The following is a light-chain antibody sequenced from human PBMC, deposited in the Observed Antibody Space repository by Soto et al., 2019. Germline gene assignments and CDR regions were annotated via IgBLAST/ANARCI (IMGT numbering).Light chain of an antibody. CDR3: QQYNRYSGT. Sequence: DIQMTQSPSTLSASLGDRVTITCRASQSISSWLAWYQQKPGKAPKLLIYDASSLESGVPSRFSGSGSGTEFTLTISSLQPDYFASYYCQQYNRYSGTFGQGTKVEIK. CDR1: QSISSW. J-gene: IGKJ1*01. CDR2: DAS. V-gene: IGKV1-5*01.